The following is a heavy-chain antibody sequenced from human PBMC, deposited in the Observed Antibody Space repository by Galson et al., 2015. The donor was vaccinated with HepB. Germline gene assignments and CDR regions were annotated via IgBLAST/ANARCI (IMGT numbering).Heavy chain of an antibody. J-gene: IGHJ6*03. CDR1: GYTFTSYA. CDR2: INAGNGNT. CDR3: ATASPLLLWFREYDYYYMDV. D-gene: IGHD3-10*01. Sequence: SVKVSCKASGYTFTSYAMHWVRQAPGQRLEWMGWINAGNGNTKYSQKFQGRVTITRDTSASTAYMELSSLRSEDTAVYYCATASPLLLWFREYDYYYMDVWGKGTTVTVSS. V-gene: IGHV1-3*01.